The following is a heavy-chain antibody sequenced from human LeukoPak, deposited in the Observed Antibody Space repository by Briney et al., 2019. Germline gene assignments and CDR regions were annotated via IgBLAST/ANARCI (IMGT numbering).Heavy chain of an antibody. CDR2: IFPSGGEI. Sequence: GGSLRLSCAASGFTFDDYAMHWVRQTPGKGLEWVSSIFPSGGEIHYADSVRGRFTISRDNSKSTLSLQMNSLRAEDTAIYYCATYRQVLLPFESWGQGTLVTVSS. V-gene: IGHV3-23*01. CDR1: GFTFDDYA. D-gene: IGHD2-8*02. CDR3: ATYRQVLLPFES. J-gene: IGHJ4*02.